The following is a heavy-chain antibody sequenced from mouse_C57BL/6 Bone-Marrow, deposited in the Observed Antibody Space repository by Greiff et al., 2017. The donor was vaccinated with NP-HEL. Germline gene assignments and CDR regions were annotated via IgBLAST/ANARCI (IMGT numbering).Heavy chain of an antibody. D-gene: IGHD3-2*02. V-gene: IGHV5-6*01. J-gene: IGHJ2*01. CDR1: GFTFSSYG. Sequence: EVKRVESGGDLVKPGGSLKLSCAASGFTFSSYGMSWVRQTPDKRLEWVATISSGGSYTYYPDSVKGRFTISRDNAKNTLYLQMSSLKSEDTAMYYCARGSSTAQATLFDYWGQGTTLTVSS. CDR3: ARGSSTAQATLFDY. CDR2: ISSGGSYT.